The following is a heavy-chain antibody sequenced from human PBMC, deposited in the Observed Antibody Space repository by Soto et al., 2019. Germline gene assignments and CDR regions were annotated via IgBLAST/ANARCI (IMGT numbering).Heavy chain of an antibody. Sequence: AASVKVSCKASGYTFTSYGISWVRQAPGQGLEWMGWISAYNGNTNYAQKLQGRVTMTTDTSTSTAYMELRSLRSDDMAVYYCATRRRIAAAGTSPPAVYYYYGMDVWGQGTTVTVSS. CDR2: ISAYNGNT. D-gene: IGHD6-13*01. CDR3: ATRRRIAAAGTSPPAVYYYYGMDV. CDR1: GYTFTSYG. J-gene: IGHJ6*02. V-gene: IGHV1-18*03.